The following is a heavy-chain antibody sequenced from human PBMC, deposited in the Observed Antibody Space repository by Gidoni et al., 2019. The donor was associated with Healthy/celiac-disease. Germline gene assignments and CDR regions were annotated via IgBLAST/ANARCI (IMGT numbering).Heavy chain of an antibody. J-gene: IGHJ3*02. V-gene: IGHV4-4*07. CDR2: IYTSGST. Sequence: QVQLQESGPGLVKPSETLSLTCTVSGGSLSSFYWSCIRQPAGKGLEWIGRIYTSGSTNYNPSLKSRVTMSVDTSKNQFSLKLSSVTAADTAVYYCARGGASGYYDYVWGSYRYGNDAFDIWGQGTMVTVSS. D-gene: IGHD3-16*02. CDR3: ARGGASGYYDYVWGSYRYGNDAFDI. CDR1: GGSLSSFY.